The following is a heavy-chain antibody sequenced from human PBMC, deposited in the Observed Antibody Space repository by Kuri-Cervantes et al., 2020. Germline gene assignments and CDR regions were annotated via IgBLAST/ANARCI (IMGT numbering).Heavy chain of an antibody. J-gene: IGHJ6*02. CDR1: GYTFTSYD. CDR3: ARGLGSGSYYYYYYGMDV. CDR2: MNPNSGNT. D-gene: IGHD3-10*01. V-gene: IGHV1-8*01. Sequence: ASVQVSCKASGYTFTSYDINWVRQATRQGLEWMGWMNPNSGNTGYVQKFQGRVTMTRNTSISTAYMELSSLRSEDTAVYYCARGLGSGSYYYYYYGMDVWGQGTTVTVSS.